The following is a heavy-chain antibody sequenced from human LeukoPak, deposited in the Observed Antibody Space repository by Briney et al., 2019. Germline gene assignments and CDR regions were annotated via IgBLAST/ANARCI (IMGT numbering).Heavy chain of an antibody. V-gene: IGHV5-10-1*01. D-gene: IGHD2-15*01. CDR2: IDPSDSYT. J-gene: IGHJ5*02. CDR1: GYSFTSYW. Sequence: GESLKISCKGSGYSFTSYWISWVRQMPGKGLEWMGRIDPSDSYTNYSPSFQGHVTISADKSISTAYLQWSSLKASDTAMYYCARPRGIAKNWFDPWAREPWSPSPQ. CDR3: ARPRGIAKNWFDP.